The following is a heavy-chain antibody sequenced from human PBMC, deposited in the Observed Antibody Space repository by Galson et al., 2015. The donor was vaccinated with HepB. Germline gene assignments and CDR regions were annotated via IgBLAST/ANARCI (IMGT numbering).Heavy chain of an antibody. CDR3: PALDQAQWLVPHY. CDR1: GVTFSNAW. CDR2: IKSKTDGGTT. Sequence: SLRLSCAASGVTFSNAWMSWVRQAPGKGLEWVGRIKSKTDGGTTDYAAPVKGRFTISRDDSKNTLYLQMNSLKTEDTAVYYCPALDQAQWLVPHYCRQRTLLTASS. V-gene: IGHV3-15*01. D-gene: IGHD6-19*01. J-gene: IGHJ4*02.